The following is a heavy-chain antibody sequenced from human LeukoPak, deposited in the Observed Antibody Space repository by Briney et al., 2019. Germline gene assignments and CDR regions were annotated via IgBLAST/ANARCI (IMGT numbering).Heavy chain of an antibody. D-gene: IGHD1-20*01. Sequence: SQTLSLTCAISGDSVSSNSVTWNWIRQSPSRGLEWLGRTYYRSKWYNDYAVSVKSRITINPDTSKNQFSLQLNSVTPEDTAVYYCAGNWNYGMDVWGQGTTVTVSS. CDR2: TYYRSKWYN. CDR1: GDSVSSNSVT. CDR3: AGNWNYGMDV. V-gene: IGHV6-1*01. J-gene: IGHJ6*02.